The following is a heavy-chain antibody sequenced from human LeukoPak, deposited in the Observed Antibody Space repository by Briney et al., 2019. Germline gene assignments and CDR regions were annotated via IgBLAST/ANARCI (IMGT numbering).Heavy chain of an antibody. Sequence: ASVKVSCKASGYTFTSYDINWVRQATGQGLEWMGWMNTNSGNTDFAQKFQGRVTMTEDTSTDTVYMELSSLSSDDTAVYHCATDPNYYGSGSLDYWGQGTLVNVSS. V-gene: IGHV1-8*01. CDR2: MNTNSGNT. J-gene: IGHJ4*02. CDR1: GYTFTSYD. D-gene: IGHD3-10*01. CDR3: ATDPNYYGSGSLDY.